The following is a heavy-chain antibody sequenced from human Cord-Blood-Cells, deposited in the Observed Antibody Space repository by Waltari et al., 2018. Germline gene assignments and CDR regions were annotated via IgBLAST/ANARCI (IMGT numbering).Heavy chain of an antibody. Sequence: QVQLQQWGAGLLKPSETLSLTCAVYGGSFSGYYWSWIRQPPGKGLEWIGEINHSGSTNYNPSLKSRVTISVDTSKNQFSLKLSSVTAADTAVYYCARHRKREHWYFDLWGRGTLVTVSS. CDR3: ARHRKREHWYFDL. V-gene: IGHV4-34*01. D-gene: IGHD1-26*01. CDR1: GGSFSGYY. CDR2: INHSGST. J-gene: IGHJ2*01.